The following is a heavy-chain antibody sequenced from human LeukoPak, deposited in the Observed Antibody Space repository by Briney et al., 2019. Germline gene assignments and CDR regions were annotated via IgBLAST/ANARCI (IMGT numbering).Heavy chain of an antibody. V-gene: IGHV1-46*01. CDR2: INPSGGST. D-gene: IGHD5-24*01. J-gene: IGHJ6*03. CDR1: GYTFTSYY. CDR3: ARDRRDGYNYDYYYYMDV. Sequence: ASVKVSCKASGYTFTSYYMHWVRQAPGQGLEWMGMINPSGGSTSYAQKFQGRVTMTRDMSTSTVYMELSSLRSEDTAVYYCARDRRDGYNYDYYYYMDVWGKGTTVTVSS.